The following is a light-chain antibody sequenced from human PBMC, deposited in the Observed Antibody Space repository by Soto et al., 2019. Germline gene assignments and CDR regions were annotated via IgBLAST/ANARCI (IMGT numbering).Light chain of an antibody. CDR2: GAS. Sequence: EIVMTQSPATLSVSQGERATLSCRASQSVSSNLAWYQQKPGQAPRLLIYGASTRATGIPARFSGSGSGTEFTLTISSLQSEDFAVYYCQQYNNWPPWTFGQGTIVDI. CDR3: QQYNNWPPWT. J-gene: IGKJ1*01. V-gene: IGKV3-15*01. CDR1: QSVSSN.